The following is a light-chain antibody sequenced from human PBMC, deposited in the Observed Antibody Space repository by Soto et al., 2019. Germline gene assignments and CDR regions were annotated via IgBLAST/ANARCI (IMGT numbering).Light chain of an antibody. CDR3: FSYAGSTTVI. Sequence: QSVLTQPASVSGSPGQSITISCTGTSSDVRSYNLVSWYQQHPGKAPKLMIYEGSRRPSGVSNRFSGSKSGNTASLTISGLQAEDEADYYCFSYAGSTTVIFGGGTLLTVL. CDR2: EGS. V-gene: IGLV2-23*01. CDR1: SSDVRSYNL. J-gene: IGLJ2*01.